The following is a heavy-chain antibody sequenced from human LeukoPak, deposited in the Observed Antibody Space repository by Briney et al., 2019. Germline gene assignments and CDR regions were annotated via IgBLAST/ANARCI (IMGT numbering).Heavy chain of an antibody. Sequence: SXKVSCKAAGGTFISYAISWVRQAPGQGREGMGGIIPIFSTATYAQQFPGRVTITTDESTLTPYMELSSLTSEDTAVYYCARGTYCSGGSCYSADYWGQGTLVTVSS. D-gene: IGHD2-15*01. CDR3: ARGTYCSGGSCYSADY. J-gene: IGHJ4*02. CDR1: GGTFISYA. CDR2: IIPIFSTA. V-gene: IGHV1-69*05.